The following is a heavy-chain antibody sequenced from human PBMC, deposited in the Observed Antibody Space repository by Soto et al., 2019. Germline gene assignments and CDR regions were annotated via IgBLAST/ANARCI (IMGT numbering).Heavy chain of an antibody. CDR2: ISYDGSNK. D-gene: IGHD6-13*01. CDR1: GFTFSSYG. Sequence: QVQLVESGGGVVQPGRSLRLSCAASGFTFSSYGMHWVRQAPDKGLEWVAVISYDGSNKYYADSVKGRFTISRDNSKNTLYLQRNSMRAEDTAVYYWAKPHHRNLRSSWGVDYGMDVWGQGTTVTVSS. J-gene: IGHJ6*02. V-gene: IGHV3-30*18. CDR3: AKPHHRNLRSSWGVDYGMDV.